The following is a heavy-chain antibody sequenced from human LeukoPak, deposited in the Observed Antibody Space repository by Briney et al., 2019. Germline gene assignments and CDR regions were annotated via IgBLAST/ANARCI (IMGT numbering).Heavy chain of an antibody. Sequence: SETLSLTCAVYGGSFSGYYWSWIRQPPGKGLEWIGEINHSGSTNYNPSLKSRVTISVDTSKNQFSLKLSSVTAADTAVYYCAGDTHSSNWYDHWGQGTLVTVSS. D-gene: IGHD6-13*01. CDR3: AGDTHSSNWYDH. V-gene: IGHV4-34*01. CDR2: INHSGST. J-gene: IGHJ5*02. CDR1: GGSFSGYY.